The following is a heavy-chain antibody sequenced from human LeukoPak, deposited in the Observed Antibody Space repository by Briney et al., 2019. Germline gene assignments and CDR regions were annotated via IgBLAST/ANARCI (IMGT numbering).Heavy chain of an antibody. CDR1: GFTFSSYE. D-gene: IGHD3-10*01. V-gene: IGHV3-48*03. Sequence: PGGSLRLSCAASGFTFSSYEMNWVRQAPGKGLEWVSYISSSGSTIYFADSVKGRFTISRDNSKNTLYLQMSSLRAEDTAVYYCAKDRAYYYGSGSYQYYYYYYYMDVWGKGTTVTISS. J-gene: IGHJ6*03. CDR3: AKDRAYYYGSGSYQYYYYYYYMDV. CDR2: ISSSGSTI.